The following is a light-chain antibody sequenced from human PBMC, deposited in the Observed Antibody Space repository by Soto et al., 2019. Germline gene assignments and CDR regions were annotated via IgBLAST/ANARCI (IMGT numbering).Light chain of an antibody. CDR1: QTISSW. J-gene: IGKJ1*01. CDR3: QQYDSYSWT. V-gene: IGKV1-5*01. CDR2: DAY. Sequence: DIQMTQSPSTLSASVGDRVTITCRASQTISSWLAWYQQLPGKAPKLLIYDAYTLETGVPSRFSGSGSGTDFTLTLSSLQADDFATYFRQQYDSYSWTFGQGTKVEV.